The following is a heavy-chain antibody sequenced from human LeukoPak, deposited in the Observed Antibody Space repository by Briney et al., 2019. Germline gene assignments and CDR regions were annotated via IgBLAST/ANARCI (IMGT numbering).Heavy chain of an antibody. CDR1: GGSISSYY. V-gene: IGHV4-59*08. Sequence: SETLSLTCTASGGSISSYYWSWIRQPPGKGLEWIGYIYYSGSTNYNPSLKSRVTISVDTSKNQFSLKLSSVTAADTAVYYCARLDDLPYYFDYWGQGTLVTVSS. J-gene: IGHJ4*02. CDR3: ARLDDLPYYFDY. CDR2: IYYSGST.